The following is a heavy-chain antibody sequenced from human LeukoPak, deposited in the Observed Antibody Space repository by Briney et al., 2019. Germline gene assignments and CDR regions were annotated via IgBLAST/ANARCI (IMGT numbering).Heavy chain of an antibody. Sequence: ASVTVSFKASGYTFTVYYMHWVRQAPGQGLEWMGRINPNSGGTNYAQKFQGRVTMTRDTSIGTAYMELSRLRSDDTAVYYCARGGIRYDYVGSSSAFDYWGQGTLVTVSS. V-gene: IGHV1-2*06. J-gene: IGHJ4*02. CDR2: INPNSGGT. D-gene: IGHD3-16*01. CDR3: ARGGIRYDYVGSSSAFDY. CDR1: GYTFTVYY.